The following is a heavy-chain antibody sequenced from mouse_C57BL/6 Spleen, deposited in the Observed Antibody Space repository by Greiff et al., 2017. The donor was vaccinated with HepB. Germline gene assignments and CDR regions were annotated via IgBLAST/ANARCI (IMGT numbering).Heavy chain of an antibody. V-gene: IGHV1-7*01. Sequence: VQLQQSGAELAKPGASVKLSCKASGYTFTSYWMHWVKQRPGQGLEGIGYINPSSGYTKYNQKFKDKATLTADKSSSTAYMQLRSLTYEDSAVSYCALYYGNYVFDYWGQGTTLTVSS. J-gene: IGHJ2*01. CDR3: ALYYGNYVFDY. CDR2: INPSSGYT. D-gene: IGHD2-1*01. CDR1: GYTFTSYW.